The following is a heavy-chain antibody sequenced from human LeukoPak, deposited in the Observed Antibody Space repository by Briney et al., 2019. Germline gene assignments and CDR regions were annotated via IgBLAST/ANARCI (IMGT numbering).Heavy chain of an antibody. V-gene: IGHV6-1*01. CDR2: TFYRSKWYN. CDR1: GDSVSSNSAA. D-gene: IGHD2-2*01. CDR3: GRDSADEGGFQLSAFDV. J-gene: IGHJ3*01. Sequence: SQTLSLTCAISGDSVSSNSAAWNWIRQSPSRGLEWLGRTFYRSKWYNDYAVSVKGRITINPDTSKNQFSLQLNSVTPEDTAVYYCGRDSADEGGFQLSAFDVWGEGTMVTVSS.